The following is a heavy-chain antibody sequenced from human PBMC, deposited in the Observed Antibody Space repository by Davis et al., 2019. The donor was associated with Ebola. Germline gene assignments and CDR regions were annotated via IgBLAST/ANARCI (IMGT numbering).Heavy chain of an antibody. J-gene: IGHJ6*02. CDR3: ARGTIFGVVTPDV. CDR2: IYYSGST. V-gene: IGHV4-59*12. CDR1: GGSISSYY. D-gene: IGHD3-3*01. Sequence: SETLSLTCTVSGGSISSYYWSWIRQPPGKGLEWIGYIYYSGSTNYNPSLKSRVTISVDTSKNQFSLKLSSVTAADTAVYYCARGTIFGVVTPDVWGQGTTVTVSS.